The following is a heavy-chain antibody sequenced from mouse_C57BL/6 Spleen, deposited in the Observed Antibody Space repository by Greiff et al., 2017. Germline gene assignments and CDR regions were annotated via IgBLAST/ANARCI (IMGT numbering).Heavy chain of an antibody. Sequence: QVQLQQPGAELVKPGASVKLSCKASGYTFTSYWMHWVKQRPGQGLEWIGMIHPNSGSTNYNEKFKSKATLTVDKASSTAYMQLSSLRSEDSAVYYCARPCGSSYVGYFDVWGTGTTVTVSS. CDR1: GYTFTSYW. V-gene: IGHV1-64*01. J-gene: IGHJ1*03. CDR2: IHPNSGST. D-gene: IGHD1-1*01. CDR3: ARPCGSSYVGYFDV.